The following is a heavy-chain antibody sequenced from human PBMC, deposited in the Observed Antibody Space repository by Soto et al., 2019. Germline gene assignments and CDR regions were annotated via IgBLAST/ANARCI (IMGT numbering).Heavy chain of an antibody. CDR1: GFTFGDYA. CDR3: AGDSAATYYFVY. J-gene: IGHJ4*02. V-gene: IGHV3-23*01. Sequence: GGSLRLSCAASGFTFGDYAMHWVRQAPGKGLEWVSGISGSGGSTYYADSVKGRFTISRDNSKNTLYLQMNSLRAEDTAVYYCAGDSAATYYFVYWGQGTQVTVSS. CDR2: ISGSGGST. D-gene: IGHD2-15*01.